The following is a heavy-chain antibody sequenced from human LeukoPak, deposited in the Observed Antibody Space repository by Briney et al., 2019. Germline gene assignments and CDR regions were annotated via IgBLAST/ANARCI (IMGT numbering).Heavy chain of an antibody. J-gene: IGHJ4*02. V-gene: IGHV4-61*09. CDR2: IYTSGST. D-gene: IGHD5-12*01. Sequence: PSETVSLTCTVSGGSISSGSYYWSWIRQPAGKGLEWIGHIYTSGSTNYNPSLKSRVTISVDTSKNQFSLKLSSVTAADTAVSYCARDKAGGGDYDYYFDYWGQGTLVTVSS. CDR3: ARDKAGGGDYDYYFDY. CDR1: GGSISSGSYY.